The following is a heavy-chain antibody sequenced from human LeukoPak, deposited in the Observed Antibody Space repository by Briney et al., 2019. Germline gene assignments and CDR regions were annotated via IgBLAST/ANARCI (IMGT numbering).Heavy chain of an antibody. V-gene: IGHV4-34*01. CDR2: INHSGST. CDR3: ARVAGSPDY. CDR1: GGCFSGYY. J-gene: IGHJ4*02. Sequence: PSETLSLTCAVYGGCFSGYYWSWIRQPPGKGLEWIGEINHSGSTNYNPSLKSRVTISVDTSKNQFSLKLSSVTAADTAVYYCARVAGSPDYWGQGTLVTVSS.